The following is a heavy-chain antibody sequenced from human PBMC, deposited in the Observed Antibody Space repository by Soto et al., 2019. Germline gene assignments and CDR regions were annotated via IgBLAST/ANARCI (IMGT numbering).Heavy chain of an antibody. CDR3: ARGPYDYVWGSDPPHFDC. CDR2: ISSSGSTI. CDR1: GFTFSDYY. Sequence: LRLSCAASGFTFSDYYMSWIRQAPGKGLEWVSYISSSGSTIYYADSVKGRFTISRDNAKNSLYLQMNSLRAEDTAVYYCARGPYDYVWGSDPPHFDCWGQGTLVTVSS. J-gene: IGHJ4*02. D-gene: IGHD3-16*02. V-gene: IGHV3-11*01.